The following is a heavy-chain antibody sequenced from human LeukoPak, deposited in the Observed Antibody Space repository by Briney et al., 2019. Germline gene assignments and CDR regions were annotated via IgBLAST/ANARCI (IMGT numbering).Heavy chain of an antibody. Sequence: GESLKIPCKGSGYSFTSYWIGWVRQMPGKGLEWMGIIYPGDSHTRYSPSFQGQLTISADKSISTAYLQWSSLKASDTVMYYCATGLHYDYVWGSPLPDNTDAFDIWGQGTMVTVSS. J-gene: IGHJ3*02. CDR2: IYPGDSHT. D-gene: IGHD3-16*01. CDR3: ATGLHYDYVWGSPLPDNTDAFDI. CDR1: GYSFTSYW. V-gene: IGHV5-51*01.